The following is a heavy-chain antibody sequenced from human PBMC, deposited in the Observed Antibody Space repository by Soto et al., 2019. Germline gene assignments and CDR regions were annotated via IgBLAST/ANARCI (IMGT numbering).Heavy chain of an antibody. CDR3: ARPCSGGSCFFQH. V-gene: IGHV1-2*04. CDR2: INPNSGGT. D-gene: IGHD2-15*01. J-gene: IGHJ1*01. Sequence: ASVKVSCKASGYTFTGYYMHWVRQAPGQGLEWMGWINPNSGGTNYAQKFQGWVTMTRDTSISTAYMELSRLRSDDTAVYYCARPCSGGSCFFQHWGQGTLVTVSS. CDR1: GYTFTGYY.